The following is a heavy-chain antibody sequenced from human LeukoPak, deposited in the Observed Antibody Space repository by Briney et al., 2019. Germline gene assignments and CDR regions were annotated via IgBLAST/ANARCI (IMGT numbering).Heavy chain of an antibody. V-gene: IGHV3-21*01. J-gene: IGHJ6*02. D-gene: IGHD6-13*01. CDR2: ISSSSSYI. CDR3: ARGGRSSYYYYYYYGMDV. Sequence: GGSLRLSCAASGFXFSSYSINWVRQAPGKGLEWVSSISSSSSYIYYADSVKGRFTISRDNAKNSLYLQMNSLRAEDTAVYYCARGGRSSYYYYYYYGMDVWGQGTTVTVSS. CDR1: GFXFSSYS.